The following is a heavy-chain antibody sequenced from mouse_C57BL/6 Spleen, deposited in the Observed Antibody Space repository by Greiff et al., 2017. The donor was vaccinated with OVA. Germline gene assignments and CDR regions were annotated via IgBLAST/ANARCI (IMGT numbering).Heavy chain of an antibody. J-gene: IGHJ2*01. CDR1: GFTFSNYW. CDR2: IRLKSDNYAT. V-gene: IGHV6-3*01. Sequence: EVKLMESGGGLVQPGGSMKLSCVASGFTFSNYWMNWVRQSPEKGLEWVAQIRLKSDNYATHYAESVKGRFTISRDDSKSSVYLQMNNLRAEDTGIYYCTEGNYGFDYWGQGTTLTVSS. D-gene: IGHD2-1*01. CDR3: TEGNYGFDY.